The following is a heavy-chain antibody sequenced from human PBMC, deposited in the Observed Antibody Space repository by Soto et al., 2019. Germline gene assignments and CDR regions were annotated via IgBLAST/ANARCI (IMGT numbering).Heavy chain of an antibody. CDR2: IIPIFGTA. CDR3: ASSLYCSSTSCYTLRGWSNGYYYGMDV. CDR1: GGTFSSYA. Sequence: GASVKVSCKASGGTFSSYAISWVRQALGQGLEWMGGIIPIFGTANYAQKFQGRVTITADESTSTAYMELSSLRSEDTAVYYCASSLYCSSTSCYTLRGWSNGYYYGMDVWGQGTTVTVSS. D-gene: IGHD2-2*02. V-gene: IGHV1-69*13. J-gene: IGHJ6*02.